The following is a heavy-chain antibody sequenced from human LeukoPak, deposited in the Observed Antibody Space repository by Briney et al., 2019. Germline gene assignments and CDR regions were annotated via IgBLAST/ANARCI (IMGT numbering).Heavy chain of an antibody. V-gene: IGHV3-9*01. D-gene: IGHD3-22*01. CDR1: GFTFDDYA. Sequence: GRSLRLSCAASGFTFDDYATHWVRQAPGKGLEWVSGISWNSGSIGYADSVKGRFTISRDNAKNSLYLQMNSLRAEDTALYYCAKVPTPYYYDSSGPLFDYWGQGTLVTVSS. J-gene: IGHJ4*02. CDR3: AKVPTPYYYDSSGPLFDY. CDR2: ISWNSGSI.